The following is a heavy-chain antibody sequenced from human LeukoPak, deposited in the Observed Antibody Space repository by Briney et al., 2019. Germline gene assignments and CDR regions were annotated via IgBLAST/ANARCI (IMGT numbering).Heavy chain of an antibody. V-gene: IGHV1-69*01. J-gene: IGHJ4*01. CDR2: IIPIFGTA. CDR1: GGTFSSYA. CDR3: AFPWGSSWFYSDC. D-gene: IGHD6-13*01. Sequence: SVKVSCKASGGTFSSYAISWVRQAPGQGLEWMGGIIPIFGTANYAQKFQGRVAITADESTSTAYMELSSLRSEDTAVYYCAFPWGSSWFYSDCWGQGTLVTVSS.